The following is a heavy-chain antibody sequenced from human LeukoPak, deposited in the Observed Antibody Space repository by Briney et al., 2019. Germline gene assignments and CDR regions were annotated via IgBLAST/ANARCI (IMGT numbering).Heavy chain of an antibody. CDR2: ISSLSGTI. CDR1: GFTFSMYS. D-gene: IGHD5-24*01. CDR3: AKSGYNRFDY. Sequence: GGSLRLSCAASGFTFSMYSMNWVRQAPGKGLEWVSYISSLSGTIEYADSVKGRFTISRDNSKNTLYLQMISLRAEDTAVYYCAKSGYNRFDYWGQGTLVTVSS. V-gene: IGHV3-48*01. J-gene: IGHJ4*02.